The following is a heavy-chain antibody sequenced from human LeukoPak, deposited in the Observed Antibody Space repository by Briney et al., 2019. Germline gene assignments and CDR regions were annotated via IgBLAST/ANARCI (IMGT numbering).Heavy chain of an antibody. CDR3: APQQTYSPYNWFDP. V-gene: IGHV3-74*03. CDR2: IHPDGSIT. Sequence: GGSLRLSCVGSGFTISNYWMHWVRQAPGTGLVWVSRIHPDGSITTYADSVKGRFTISRDNAKNTLYLLMNSLRAEDTAVYYCAPQQTYSPYNWFDPWGQGTLVTVSS. D-gene: IGHD5-12*01. CDR1: GFTISNYW. J-gene: IGHJ5*02.